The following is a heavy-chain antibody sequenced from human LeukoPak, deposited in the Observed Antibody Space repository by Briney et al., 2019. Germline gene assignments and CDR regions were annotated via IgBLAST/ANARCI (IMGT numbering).Heavy chain of an antibody. Sequence: GGSLRLSCAASGFTFSSYAMIWVRQAPGKVLEWVSSISGSGCSTYYADSVKGRFTISRDNSKNTLYLQMNSLRAEDTAVYYCAKEETAYCGGDCYRSAFDIWGQGTMVTVSS. CDR2: ISGSGCST. CDR1: GFTFSSYA. D-gene: IGHD2-21*02. V-gene: IGHV3-23*01. CDR3: AKEETAYCGGDCYRSAFDI. J-gene: IGHJ3*02.